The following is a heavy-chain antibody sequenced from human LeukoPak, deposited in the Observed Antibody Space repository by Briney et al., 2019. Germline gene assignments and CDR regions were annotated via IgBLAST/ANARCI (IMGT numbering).Heavy chain of an antibody. V-gene: IGHV3-21*01. Sequence: GGSLRLSCAAPGFASGIYAMTWVRQTPGKGLEWVSSTSSSSSYKYYADSVKGRFTISRDNAKNSLYLQMNSLGAEDTAVYYCAREKYDILTGYSPYFFDYWGQGTLVTVSS. J-gene: IGHJ4*02. CDR2: TSSSSSYK. CDR3: AREKYDILTGYSPYFFDY. D-gene: IGHD3-9*01. CDR1: GFASGIYA.